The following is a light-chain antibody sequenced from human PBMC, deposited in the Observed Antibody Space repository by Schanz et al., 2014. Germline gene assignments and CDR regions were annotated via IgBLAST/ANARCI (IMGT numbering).Light chain of an antibody. CDR3: GTWDYSLSAGV. Sequence: QSVLTQPPSVSAAPGQKVTISCSGSSSNIGSDSVSWYQQLPGTAPKLLIYDNNKRPSGIPDRFSGSKSGTSATLGITGLQTGDEADYYCGTWDYSLSAGVFGGGTKVTVL. CDR2: DNN. J-gene: IGLJ3*02. CDR1: SSNIGSDS. V-gene: IGLV1-51*01.